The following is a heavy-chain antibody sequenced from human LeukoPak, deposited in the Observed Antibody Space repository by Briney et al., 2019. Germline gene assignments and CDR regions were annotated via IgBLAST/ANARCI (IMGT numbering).Heavy chain of an antibody. CDR1: GGSITSAGYY. D-gene: IGHD5-12*01. V-gene: IGHV4-30-2*01. Sequence: SETLSLTCTVSGGSITSAGYYWSWVRQPPGKGLEWIGYIYYTGTTYYNPSLKSRATISIDKSRNQFSLKLSSVTAAETAVYYCARARGYSGYAYFDYWGQGTLVTVSS. CDR2: IYYTGTT. J-gene: IGHJ4*02. CDR3: ARARGYSGYAYFDY.